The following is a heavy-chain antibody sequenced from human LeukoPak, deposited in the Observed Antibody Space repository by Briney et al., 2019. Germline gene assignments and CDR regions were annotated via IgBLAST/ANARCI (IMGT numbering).Heavy chain of an antibody. CDR2: IYYSGST. CDR1: GGSISSYY. V-gene: IGHV4-59*01. CDR3: ARDPVAGDFDY. J-gene: IGHJ4*02. D-gene: IGHD6-19*01. Sequence: PSETLSLTCTVSGGSISSYYWSWIRQPPGKGLEWIGYIYYSGSTNYNPSLKSRVTISVDTSKNQFSLKLSSVTAADTAVYYCARDPVAGDFDYWGQGTLVTVSS.